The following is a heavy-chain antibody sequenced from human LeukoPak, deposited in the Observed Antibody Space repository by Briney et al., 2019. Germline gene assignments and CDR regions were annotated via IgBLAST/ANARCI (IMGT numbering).Heavy chain of an antibody. CDR2: IYYSGST. D-gene: IGHD3-22*01. V-gene: IGHV4-31*03. Sequence: SETLSLTCTVSGGSITSGGYYWSWIRQHPGKGLVWMGYIYYSGSTYYNPSLKSRVTISVDTSKNQFSLKLSSVTAADTAVYYCARSDSYYDSSAWDPWGQGTLVTVSS. CDR3: ARSDSYYDSSAWDP. CDR1: GGSITSGGYY. J-gene: IGHJ5*02.